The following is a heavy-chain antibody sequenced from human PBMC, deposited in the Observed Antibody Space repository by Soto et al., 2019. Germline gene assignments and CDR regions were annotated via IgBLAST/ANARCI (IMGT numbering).Heavy chain of an antibody. CDR3: ARDAAVPGESDRFDY. CDR1: GDSVTSNVW. CDR2: AYHNGLT. V-gene: IGHV4-4*02. Sequence: TSDTLSLTCAVSGDSVTSNVWWRWVRQPPGKGLEWIGEAYHNGLTDYNPSLKSRVTMSVDTSKNEFSLKLTSLTAADTAIYYCARDAAVPGESDRFDYWGQGTLVTVS. J-gene: IGHJ4*02. D-gene: IGHD6-19*01.